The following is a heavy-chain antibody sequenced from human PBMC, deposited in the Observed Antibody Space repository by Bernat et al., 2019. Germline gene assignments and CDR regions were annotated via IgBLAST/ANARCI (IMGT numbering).Heavy chain of an antibody. D-gene: IGHD3-3*01. CDR1: GGSFSGYY. CDR3: ARGVPIFGVVIYHFDY. CDR2: INHSGST. V-gene: IGHV4-34*01. Sequence: QVQLQQWGAGLLKPSETLSLTCAVYGGSFSGYYWSWIRQPPGKGLEWIGEINHSGSTNYNPSLKSRVTISVDASKNQFSLKLSSVTAAATAVYYCARGVPIFGVVIYHFDYWGQGTLVTVSS. J-gene: IGHJ4*02.